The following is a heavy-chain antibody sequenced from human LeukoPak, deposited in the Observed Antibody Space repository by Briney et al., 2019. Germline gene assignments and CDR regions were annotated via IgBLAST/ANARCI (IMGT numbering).Heavy chain of an antibody. D-gene: IGHD3-16*01. CDR1: GYTFTSYY. J-gene: IGHJ6*03. CDR3: AKDLGTRSYHPPPHPNYYYMDV. Sequence: GASVKVSCKASGYTFTSYYMHWVRQAPGQGLEWMGIINPSGGSTSYAQKFQGRVTMTRDMSTSTVYMELSSLRSEDTAVYYCAKDLGTRSYHPPPHPNYYYMDVWGKGTTVTVSS. V-gene: IGHV1-46*01. CDR2: INPSGGST.